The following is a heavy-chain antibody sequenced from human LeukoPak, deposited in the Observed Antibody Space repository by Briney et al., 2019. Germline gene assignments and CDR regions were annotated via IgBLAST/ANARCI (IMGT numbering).Heavy chain of an antibody. CDR3: AREPPRKDAFDI. CDR1: GGSISSGSYY. Sequence: SETLSLTCTVSGGSISSGSYYWSWLRQPARKGLEWIGRIYTSGSTNYNPSLKSRVTISVDTSKNQFSLKLSSVTAADTAVYYCAREPPRKDAFDIWGQGTMVTVSS. CDR2: IYTSGST. V-gene: IGHV4-61*02. J-gene: IGHJ3*02.